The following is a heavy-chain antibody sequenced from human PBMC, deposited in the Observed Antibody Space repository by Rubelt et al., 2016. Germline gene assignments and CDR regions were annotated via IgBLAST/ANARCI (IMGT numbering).Heavy chain of an antibody. V-gene: IGHV1-46*01. CDR2: ITSSGGST. CDR3: AARHGTQTYGAFDR. CDR1: GHNFIGYH. J-gene: IGHJ3*01. Sequence: QEQLVQSGAEVRKPGASVSISCKPSGHNFIGYHIHWVRQAPGQGLEWMGIITSSGGSTSYAQKFQVRVSLTRETLELNSLRPEDTAVYFRAARHGTQTYGAFDRWGQGTKVTVSS. D-gene: IGHD6-13*01.